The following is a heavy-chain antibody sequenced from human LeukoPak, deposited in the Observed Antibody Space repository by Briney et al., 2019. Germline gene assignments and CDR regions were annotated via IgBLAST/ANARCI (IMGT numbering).Heavy chain of an antibody. Sequence: KTSETLSLTCTVSGGSISSYYWSWIRQPPGKGLEWIGYIYYSGSTNSNPSLKSRVTISVDTPKNQFSLKLSSVTAADTAVYYCARGKGSGSYYNDWFDPWGQGTLVTVSS. J-gene: IGHJ5*02. CDR1: GGSISSYY. CDR2: IYYSGST. D-gene: IGHD3-10*01. V-gene: IGHV4-59*01. CDR3: ARGKGSGSYYNDWFDP.